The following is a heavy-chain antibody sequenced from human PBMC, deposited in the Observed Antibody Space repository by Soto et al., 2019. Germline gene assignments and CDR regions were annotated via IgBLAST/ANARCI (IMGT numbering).Heavy chain of an antibody. V-gene: IGHV4-39*01. J-gene: IGHJ6*03. CDR3: ARVLRDYPFYYYYMDV. CDR2: IYSLGNT. Sequence: PSETLSLTCTVXGGSISSSSYYWGWIRQPPGQGLEWLGTIYSLGNTYYNPSLKSRVTISVDTSKNQFSLKLSSVTAADTAVYYCARVLRDYPFYYYYMDVWGTGTTVTVSS. CDR1: GGSISSSSYY. D-gene: IGHD3-10*01.